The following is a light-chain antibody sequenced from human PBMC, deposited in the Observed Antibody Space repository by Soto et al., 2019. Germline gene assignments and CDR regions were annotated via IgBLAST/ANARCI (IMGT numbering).Light chain of an antibody. J-gene: IGKJ2*01. Sequence: EMVMTQSPATLSVSPGERATLSCRASQSVSTNLAWYQHKPGQPPRLLFYGASTRATGIPARFSCSASGTEFTLTIGSLQSEDFAVYYCQQYYNWPPMYTFGQGTKLEIK. CDR1: QSVSTN. CDR2: GAS. CDR3: QQYYNWPPMYT. V-gene: IGKV3-15*01.